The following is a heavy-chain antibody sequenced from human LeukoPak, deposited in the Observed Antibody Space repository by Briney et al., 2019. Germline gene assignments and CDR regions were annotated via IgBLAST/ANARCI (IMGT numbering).Heavy chain of an antibody. V-gene: IGHV3-21*01. Sequence: GGSLRLSXAASGFTFSSYSMNWVRQSPGKGLEWVSSISSSSSYIYYADSVKGRFTISRDNAKNSLYLQMNSLRAEDTAVYYCARVGRWLQLDYWGQGTLVTVSS. D-gene: IGHD5-24*01. CDR1: GFTFSSYS. CDR3: ARVGRWLQLDY. CDR2: ISSSSSYI. J-gene: IGHJ4*02.